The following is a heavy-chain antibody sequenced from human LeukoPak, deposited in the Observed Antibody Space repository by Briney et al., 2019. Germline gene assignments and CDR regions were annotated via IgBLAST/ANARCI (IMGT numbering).Heavy chain of an antibody. CDR3: VSLVVTADLAFDI. CDR1: GFTFRNHW. D-gene: IGHD2-21*02. CDR2: VDGDGSGA. V-gene: IGHV3-74*01. J-gene: IGHJ3*02. Sequence: PGGSLRLSCAASGFTFRNHWMHWVRHAPGKGLVWVSRVDGDGSGANYADFVRGRFTISRDNAKDTLYLQMNSLRAEDTAVYYCVSLVVTADLAFDIWGQGTMVTVSS.